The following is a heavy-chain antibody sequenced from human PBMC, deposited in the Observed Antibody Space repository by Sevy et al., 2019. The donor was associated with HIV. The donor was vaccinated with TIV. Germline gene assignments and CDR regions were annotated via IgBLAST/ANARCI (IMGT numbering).Heavy chain of an antibody. Sequence: SGCLRLSCAASGFTFSNYWMHWVRQAPGKGLVWVSRIKYDGNNTEYADFVRGRFTISRDNAKNTLYLHLSDLRADDTADYHCARRTQQVTSSGPSYWYFDLWGRGTRVIVSS. V-gene: IGHV3-74*01. CDR1: GFTFSNYW. CDR2: IKYDGNNT. CDR3: ARRTQQVTSSGPSYWYFDL. D-gene: IGHD4-4*01. J-gene: IGHJ2*01.